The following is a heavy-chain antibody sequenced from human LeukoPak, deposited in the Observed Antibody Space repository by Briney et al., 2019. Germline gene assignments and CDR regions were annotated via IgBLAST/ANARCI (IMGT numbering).Heavy chain of an antibody. Sequence: GASVKVSCKASGYTFTSYAMRWVRQAPGQRLEWMGWINAGNGNTKYSQKFQGRVTITRDTSASTAYMELRSLRSDDTAVYYCARWVGGGRIDYWGQGTLVTVSS. D-gene: IGHD4-23*01. J-gene: IGHJ4*02. V-gene: IGHV1-3*01. CDR3: ARWVGGGRIDY. CDR1: GYTFTSYA. CDR2: INAGNGNT.